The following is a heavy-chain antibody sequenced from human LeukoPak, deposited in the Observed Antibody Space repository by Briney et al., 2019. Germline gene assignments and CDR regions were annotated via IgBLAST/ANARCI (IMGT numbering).Heavy chain of an antibody. V-gene: IGHV4-39*01. D-gene: IGHD1-26*01. CDR3: ARREYGSYFPFGY. J-gene: IGHJ4*02. CDR2: IYYSGST. Sequence: WVRQPPGKGLEWIGSIYYSGSTYYNPSLKSRVTISVDTSKNQFSLKLSSVTAADTAVYYCARREYGSYFPFGYWGQGTLVTVSS.